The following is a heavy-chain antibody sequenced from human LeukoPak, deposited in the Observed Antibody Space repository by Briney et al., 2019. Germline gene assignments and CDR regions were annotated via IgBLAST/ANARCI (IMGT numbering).Heavy chain of an antibody. Sequence: SETLSLTCAVYGGSFSGYYWSWIRQPPGKGLEWIGEINHSGSTNYNPSLKSRVTISVDTSKNQFSLKLSSVTAADTAVYYCARRAKGVAAAGMSIGWFDPWGQGTLVTVSS. CDR2: INHSGST. CDR1: GGSFSGYY. D-gene: IGHD6-13*01. V-gene: IGHV4-34*01. J-gene: IGHJ5*02. CDR3: ARRAKGVAAAGMSIGWFDP.